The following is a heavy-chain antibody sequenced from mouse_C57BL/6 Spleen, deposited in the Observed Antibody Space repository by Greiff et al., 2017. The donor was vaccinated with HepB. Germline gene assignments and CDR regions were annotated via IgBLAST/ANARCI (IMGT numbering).Heavy chain of an antibody. CDR2: IYPGDGDT. CDR1: GCAFSSYW. CDR3: ARRDTTAYFDY. V-gene: IGHV1-80*01. J-gene: IGHJ2*01. D-gene: IGHD1-2*01. Sequence: QVQLQQSGAELVKPGTSVKISCKASGCAFSSYWMNWVKQRPGKGLEWIGQIYPGDGDTNYNGKFKGKATLTADKSSSTAYMQLSSLTSEDSAVYFCARRDTTAYFDYWGQGTTLTVSS.